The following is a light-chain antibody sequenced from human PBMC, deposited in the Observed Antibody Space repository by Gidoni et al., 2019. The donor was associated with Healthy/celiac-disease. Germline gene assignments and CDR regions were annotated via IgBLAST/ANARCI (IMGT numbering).Light chain of an antibody. CDR1: SVLVAG. CDR3: QQYNSYSYT. J-gene: IGKJ2*01. Sequence: DIHMTQSPSTLSASLAGPVSVLVAGWPGISSNQGSAPKLLIYKASSLESGVPSRFSDSGSGTEFTLTISSLQPDDFATYYCQQYNSYSYTFGQGTKLEIK. CDR2: KAS. V-gene: IGKV1-5*03.